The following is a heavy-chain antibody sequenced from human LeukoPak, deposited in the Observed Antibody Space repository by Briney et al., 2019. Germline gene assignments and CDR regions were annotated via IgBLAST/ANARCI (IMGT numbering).Heavy chain of an antibody. V-gene: IGHV7-4-1*02. Sequence: ASVKVSCKASGYTFGSYAMHWVRQAPGQGPEYMGWINTNTGNPTYAQGFTGRFVFSLDTSVSTAYLQISSLKAEDSAVYYCVSFDIGDYWGQGTLVTVSS. CDR1: GYTFGSYA. CDR3: VSFDIGDY. J-gene: IGHJ4*02. D-gene: IGHD2-15*01. CDR2: INTNTGNP.